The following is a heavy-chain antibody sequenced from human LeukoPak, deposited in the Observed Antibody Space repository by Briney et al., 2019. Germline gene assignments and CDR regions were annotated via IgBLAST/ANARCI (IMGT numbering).Heavy chain of an antibody. CDR2: INHSGST. CDR3: ARDKAVAGPGWFDP. D-gene: IGHD6-19*01. Sequence: SETLSLTCAVYGGSFSGYYWSWIRQPPGKGLEWIGEINHSGSTNYNPSLKSRVTISVDTSKNQSSLKLSSVTAADTAVYYCARDKAVAGPGWFDPWGQGTLVTVSS. V-gene: IGHV4-34*01. CDR1: GGSFSGYY. J-gene: IGHJ5*02.